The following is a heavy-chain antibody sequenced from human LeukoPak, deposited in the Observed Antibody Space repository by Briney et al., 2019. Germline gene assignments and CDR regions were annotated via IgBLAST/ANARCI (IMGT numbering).Heavy chain of an antibody. Sequence: GGSLRLSCAASGFTFSSYWMNWVRQAPGKGLEWVANIKQDGSEKYYVDSVKGRLTISRDNAKNSLYLQMNSLRAEDTAVYYCARDKESYYYGSGSSDYWGQGTLVTVSS. CDR1: GFTFSSYW. J-gene: IGHJ4*02. D-gene: IGHD3-10*01. CDR3: ARDKESYYYGSGSSDY. CDR2: IKQDGSEK. V-gene: IGHV3-7*01.